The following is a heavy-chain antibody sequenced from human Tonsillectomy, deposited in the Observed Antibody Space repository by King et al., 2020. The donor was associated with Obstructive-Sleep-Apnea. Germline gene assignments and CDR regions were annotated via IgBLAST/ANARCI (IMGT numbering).Heavy chain of an antibody. J-gene: IGHJ4*02. CDR3: AKDMDSSSLPYFDF. V-gene: IGHV3-43*01. CDR1: GFTFDDYT. Sequence: VQLVESGGVVVQPGGSLRLSCAASGFTFDDYTMHWVRQAPGKGLEWVSLISWDGGSTYYADSVKGRFTISRDNSKNSLYLQMNSLRTEDTALYYCAKDMDSSSLPYFDFWGQGTLVTVSS. CDR2: ISWDGGST. D-gene: IGHD6-13*01.